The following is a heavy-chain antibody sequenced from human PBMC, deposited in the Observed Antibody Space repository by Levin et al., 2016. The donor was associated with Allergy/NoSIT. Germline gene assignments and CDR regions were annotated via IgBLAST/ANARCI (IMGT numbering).Heavy chain of an antibody. CDR3: ARDLVNPRYFDWLQDY. CDR2: ISAYNGNT. J-gene: IGHJ4*02. Sequence: VRQMPGKGLEWMGWISAYNGNTNYAQKLQGRVTMTTDTSTSTAYMELRSLRSDDTAVYYCARDLVNPRYFDWLQDYWGQGTLVTVSS. D-gene: IGHD3-9*01. V-gene: IGHV1-18*01.